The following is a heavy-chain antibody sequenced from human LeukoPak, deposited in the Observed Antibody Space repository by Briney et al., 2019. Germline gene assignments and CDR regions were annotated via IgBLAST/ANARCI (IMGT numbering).Heavy chain of an antibody. Sequence: GGSLRLSCAASGFTFSSYAMNWVRQGPGKGLEWVSIIRGGGGSTYYADSVKGRFTISRDISKNTLSLQMNSLRAEDTAVYFCARGGSYFGSGSYCIDYWGQGTLVTLSS. CDR2: IRGGGGST. CDR3: ARGGSYFGSGSYCIDY. J-gene: IGHJ4*02. D-gene: IGHD3-10*01. CDR1: GFTFSSYA. V-gene: IGHV3-23*01.